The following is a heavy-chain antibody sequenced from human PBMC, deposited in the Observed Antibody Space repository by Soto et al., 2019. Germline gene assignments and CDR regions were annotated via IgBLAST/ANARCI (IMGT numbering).Heavy chain of an antibody. CDR1: GYTFTSYG. Sequence: ASVKVSCKASGYTFTSYGISCVLQSPLQWLDWMGWISAYNGNTNYAQKLQGRVTMTTDTSTSTAYMELRSLRSDDTAVYYCARGRRTNYYYGSGRPFDYWGQGTLVTVSS. V-gene: IGHV1-18*04. D-gene: IGHD3-10*01. J-gene: IGHJ4*02. CDR2: ISAYNGNT. CDR3: ARGRRTNYYYGSGRPFDY.